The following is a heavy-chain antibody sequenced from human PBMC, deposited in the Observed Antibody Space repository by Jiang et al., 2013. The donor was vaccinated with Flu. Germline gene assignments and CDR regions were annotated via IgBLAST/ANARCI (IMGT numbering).Heavy chain of an antibody. V-gene: IGHV5-51*01. CDR3: SRLLILVGETGTSFDY. CDR1: GYTFIDYW. CDR2: IYPGDSDI. J-gene: IGHJ4*02. Sequence: GAEVKKPGESLKISCKSSGYTFIDYWIGWVRQMPGKGLEWMGFIYPGDSDIRYGPSFQGRVTISADKSINTAYLQLNGLKASDTAMYYCSRLLILVGETGTSFDYWGQGTPVTVSS. D-gene: IGHD1-26*01.